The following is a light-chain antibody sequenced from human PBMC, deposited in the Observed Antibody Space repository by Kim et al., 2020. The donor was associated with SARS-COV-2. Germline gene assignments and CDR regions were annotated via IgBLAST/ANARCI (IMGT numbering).Light chain of an antibody. Sequence: APINCKSTQSLLNRSNNKINLAWYQQKPGQPPNLLIYWASNRESGVPDRFTGYGSGTDFTLTINSLQAEDVAVYYCQQYYDVPLTFGGGTKVDIK. J-gene: IGKJ4*01. V-gene: IGKV4-1*01. CDR3: QQYYDVPLT. CDR2: WAS. CDR1: QSLLNRSNNKIN.